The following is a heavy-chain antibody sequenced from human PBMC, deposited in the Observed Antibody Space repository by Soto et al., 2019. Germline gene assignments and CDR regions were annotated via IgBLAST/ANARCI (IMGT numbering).Heavy chain of an antibody. D-gene: IGHD2-21*02. V-gene: IGHV4-61*03. CDR2: VSHTGAT. CDR3: SRELSSAHINSYYF. J-gene: IGHJ4*02. CDR1: GGSISLERFY. Sequence: QVQLQESGPGLVKTSETLSLTCTVSGGSISLERFYWTWIRQPPGKGLEWIRYVSHTGATNYNPSLQSRIDFSVATSRNPFSLKLRSLTAADTAVYFCSRELSSAHINSYYFWGQGTLVSVSA.